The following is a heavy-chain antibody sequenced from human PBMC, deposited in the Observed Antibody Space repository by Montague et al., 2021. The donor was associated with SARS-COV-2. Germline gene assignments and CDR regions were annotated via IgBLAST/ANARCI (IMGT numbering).Heavy chain of an antibody. CDR1: GGSISSSSYY. J-gene: IGHJ4*02. CDR3: ARQGPFTMIVGNLFDY. Sequence: SETLSLTCTVSGGSISSSSYYWGWIRQPPGKGLEWIGSIYYSGSTYYNPSLKSRVTITVDTSKNQFSLKLISVTAADTAVSYCARQGPFTMIVGNLFDYWGQGTLVTVSS. CDR2: IYYSGST. D-gene: IGHD3-22*01. V-gene: IGHV4-39*01.